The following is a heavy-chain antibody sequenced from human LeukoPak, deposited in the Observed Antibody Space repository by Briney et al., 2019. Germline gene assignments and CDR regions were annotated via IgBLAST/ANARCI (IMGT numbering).Heavy chain of an antibody. J-gene: IGHJ4*02. V-gene: IGHV3-30-3*01. CDR2: ISYDGSNK. Sequence: GGSLRLSCAASGFTFSSYAMHWVRQAPGKGLEWVAVISYDGSNKYYADSVKGRFTISRDNSKNTLYLQMNSLGAEDTAVYYCARVRSYYDILTGFFDYWGQGTLVTVSS. CDR1: GFTFSSYA. D-gene: IGHD3-9*01. CDR3: ARVRSYYDILTGFFDY.